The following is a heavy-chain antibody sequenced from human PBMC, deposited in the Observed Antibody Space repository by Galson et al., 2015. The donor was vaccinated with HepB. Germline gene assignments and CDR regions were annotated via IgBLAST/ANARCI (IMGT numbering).Heavy chain of an antibody. CDR1: GFTFSTYG. CDR3: ARVGGRIAVATVWFDY. D-gene: IGHD6-19*01. Sequence: SLRLSCAASGFTFSTYGMHWVRQAPGKGLEWVAVISYDGSNKYYADSVKGRFTISRGNSKNTLYLQMNSLRAEDTAVYYCARVGGRIAVATVWFDYWGQGTLVTVSS. CDR2: ISYDGSNK. J-gene: IGHJ4*02. V-gene: IGHV3-30*19.